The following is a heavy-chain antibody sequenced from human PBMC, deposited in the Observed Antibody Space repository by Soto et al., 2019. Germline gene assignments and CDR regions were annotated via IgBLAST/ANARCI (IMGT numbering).Heavy chain of an antibody. CDR3: AKSNHGGDDYFQYGLDV. Sequence: GESLKISCKGSGYSFTSYWIGWVRQMPGKGLEWMGIIYPGDSDTRYSPSFQGQVTISADKSISTAYLQWSSLKASDTAVYYCAKSNHGGDDYFQYGLDVWGQGTTVTVSS. CDR1: GYSFTSYW. CDR2: IYPGDSDT. J-gene: IGHJ6*02. D-gene: IGHD2-21*02. V-gene: IGHV5-51*01.